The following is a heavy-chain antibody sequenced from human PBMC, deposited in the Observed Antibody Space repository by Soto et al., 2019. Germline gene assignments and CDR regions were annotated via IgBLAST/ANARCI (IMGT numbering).Heavy chain of an antibody. V-gene: IGHV3-23*01. D-gene: IGHD5-18*01. Sequence: EVQLLESGGGLVQPGGSLRLSCAASGFTFSSYAMTWVRQAPGKGLEWVSTISGSGDSTYYADSVKGRFTISRDNSKNTLHLQMTSLRAEDTAVYYCAKDLGYIPYYCDYWGQGALVTVSS. J-gene: IGHJ4*02. CDR3: AKDLGYIPYYCDY. CDR2: ISGSGDST. CDR1: GFTFSSYA.